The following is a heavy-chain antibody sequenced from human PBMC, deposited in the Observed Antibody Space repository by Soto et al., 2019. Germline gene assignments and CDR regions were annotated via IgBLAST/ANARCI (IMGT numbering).Heavy chain of an antibody. CDR1: GFTFSSYG. V-gene: IGHV3-33*01. CDR3: ARDLGPARGNDY. D-gene: IGHD3-16*01. CDR2: IWYDGSNK. Sequence: QVQLVESGGGVVQPGRSLRLSCAASGFTFSSYGMHWVRQAPGKGREWVAVIWYDGSNKYYADSVKGRFTISRDNSKNTLYLQMNSLRAEDTAVYYCARDLGPARGNDYWGQGTLVTVSS. J-gene: IGHJ4*02.